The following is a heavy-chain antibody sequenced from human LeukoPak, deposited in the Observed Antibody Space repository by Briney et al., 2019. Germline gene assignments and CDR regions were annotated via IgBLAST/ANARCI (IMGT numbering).Heavy chain of an antibody. D-gene: IGHD1-26*01. CDR1: GYSFSGYW. J-gene: IGHJ3*02. Sequence: GEPLKISCVGSGYSFSGYWICWVRQMPARDLEWLGMFFPGASGTCYNPSFQGQVTISADKSINTAYLQLSTLKASDTAVYYCARLYTGSSGAFDIWGQGTMVTVSS. CDR2: FFPGASGT. V-gene: IGHV5-51*01. CDR3: ARLYTGSSGAFDI.